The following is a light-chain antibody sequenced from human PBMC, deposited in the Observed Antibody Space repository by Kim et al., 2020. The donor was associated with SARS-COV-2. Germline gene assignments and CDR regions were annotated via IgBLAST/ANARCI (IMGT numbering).Light chain of an antibody. Sequence: QSALTQPASVSGSPGQSITISCTGTTTDHGSWYQQYPGKAPKLMIYDVYKWPSGVSHRFSGSKSDNTASLTISGLQADDEAAYYCSSYTRTHTLLFG. V-gene: IGLV2-14*02. CDR2: DVY. J-gene: IGLJ2*01. CDR1: TTDH. CDR3: SSYTRTHTLL.